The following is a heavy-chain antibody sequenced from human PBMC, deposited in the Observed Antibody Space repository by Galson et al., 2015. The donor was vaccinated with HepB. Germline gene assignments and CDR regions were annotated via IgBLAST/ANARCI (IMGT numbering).Heavy chain of an antibody. J-gene: IGHJ3*02. V-gene: IGHV3-48*01. CDR2: IGPSGSDR. CDR1: AFSFGSYG. D-gene: IGHD6-19*01. Sequence: SLRLSCAASAFSFGSYGMNWFRQAPGKGPEWISYIGPSGSDRKYADSVKGRFTISRDNSKNTVYLQMGSLRAEDMAVYYCARDRSGSGWYRGAFDIWGQGTVVIVSS. CDR3: ARDRSGSGWYRGAFDI.